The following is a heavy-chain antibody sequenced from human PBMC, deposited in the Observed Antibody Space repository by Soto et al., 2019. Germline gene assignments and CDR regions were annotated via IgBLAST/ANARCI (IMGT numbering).Heavy chain of an antibody. CDR1: GFTFSSYA. V-gene: IGHV3-23*01. CDR3: ASYIPGVRYYGMDV. CDR2: IGESGTPT. J-gene: IGHJ6*02. D-gene: IGHD2-2*01. Sequence: ELQLLESGGGLVQPGGSLRLSCAASGFTFSSYAMKWVRQAPGKGLEWVSLIGESGTPTYYADSVKGRFTISRDNSGNTLFLEMYSLRAEDTAVYYCASYIPGVRYYGMDVWGQGTTVTVSS.